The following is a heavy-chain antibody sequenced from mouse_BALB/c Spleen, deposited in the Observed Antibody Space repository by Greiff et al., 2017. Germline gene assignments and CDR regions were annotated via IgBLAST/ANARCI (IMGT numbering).Heavy chain of an antibody. CDR2: IYPYNGGT. V-gene: IGHV1S29*02. CDR1: GYTFTDYN. D-gene: IGHD3-1*01. Sequence: VQLKESGPELVKPGASVKISCKASGYTFTDYNMHWVKQSHGKSLEWIGYIYPYNGGTGYNQKFKSKATLTVDNSSSTAYMELRSLTSEDSAVYYCARGDSGWFAYWGQGTLVTVSA. CDR3: ARGDSGWFAY. J-gene: IGHJ3*01.